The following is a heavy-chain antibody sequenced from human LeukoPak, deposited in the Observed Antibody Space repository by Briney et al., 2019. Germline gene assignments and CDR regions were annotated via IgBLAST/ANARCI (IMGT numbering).Heavy chain of an antibody. CDR2: ISSSTTII. CDR1: GFTLSGFG. Sequence: GGSLRLSCAASGFTLSGFGMNWVRQAPGKGLEWVSYISSSTTIIYYADSVKGRFIISRDNAKNSLYLQMNSLRAEDTAVYYCARIRWGSDYAQLDYWGQGTLVTVSS. CDR3: ARIRWGSDYAQLDY. D-gene: IGHD3-10*01. J-gene: IGHJ4*02. V-gene: IGHV3-48*01.